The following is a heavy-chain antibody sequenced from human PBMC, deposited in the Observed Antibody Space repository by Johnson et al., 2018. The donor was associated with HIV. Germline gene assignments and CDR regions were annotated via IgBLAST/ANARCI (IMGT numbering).Heavy chain of an antibody. CDR1: GFTFSNAW. Sequence: VQLVESGGGLVQPGGSLRLSCAASGFTFSNAWMSWVRQGPGKGLEWVGRSRNKVKSYTTEYAASVKGRFTVSRDASKNSLYLQMFSLKTEDTALYYCARDVRGYYDSSGYPYLDAFDIWGQGTMVTVSS. D-gene: IGHD3-22*01. CDR3: ARDVRGYYDSSGYPYLDAFDI. V-gene: IGHV3-72*01. CDR2: SRNKVKSYTT. J-gene: IGHJ3*02.